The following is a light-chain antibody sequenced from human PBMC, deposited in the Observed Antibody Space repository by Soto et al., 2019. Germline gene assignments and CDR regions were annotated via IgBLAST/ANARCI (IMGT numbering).Light chain of an antibody. V-gene: IGKV3-20*01. J-gene: IGKJ5*01. CDR2: SAS. CDR1: ESVTGHQ. CDR3: QQYATSKS. Sequence: DIDLTQSPCSLSSSPGDRATLTCRASESVTGHQYAWYQQKPGDAPRLIMDSASMHGTGTPDRFGGSVSRKDFTLTISRLEDEVFTVFYCQQYATSKSFGQGTRLEIK.